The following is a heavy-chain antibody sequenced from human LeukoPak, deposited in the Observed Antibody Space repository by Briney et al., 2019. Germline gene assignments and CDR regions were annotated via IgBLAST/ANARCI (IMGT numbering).Heavy chain of an antibody. CDR2: IYRDGTT. CDR1: GLTVSGNL. Sequence: GGSLRLSCAASGLTVSGNLMSWVRQAPGKGLEWVSVIYRDGTTYYTDSVKGRFTISRDNSKNTLYLQMNSLRAEDTAIYYCAKLRPHVMEDYWGQGTLVTVSS. CDR3: AKLRPHVMEDY. J-gene: IGHJ4*02. V-gene: IGHV3-66*04. D-gene: IGHD3-16*01.